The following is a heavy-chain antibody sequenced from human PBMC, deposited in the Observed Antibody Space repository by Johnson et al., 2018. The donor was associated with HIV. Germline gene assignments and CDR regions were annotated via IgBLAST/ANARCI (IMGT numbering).Heavy chain of an antibody. Sequence: VQLVESGGVVVQPGGSLRLSCAASGFNFDDYTMHWVRQVPGKGLEWVSGISWNSGSIGYADSVKGRFTISRDNAKNSLYLQMNSLRAEDTALYYCVRGYYYDSGGYYDAFDIWGQGTMVTVSS. CDR2: ISWNSGSI. V-gene: IGHV3-9*01. D-gene: IGHD3-22*01. CDR3: VRGYYYDSGGYYDAFDI. J-gene: IGHJ3*02. CDR1: GFNFDDYT.